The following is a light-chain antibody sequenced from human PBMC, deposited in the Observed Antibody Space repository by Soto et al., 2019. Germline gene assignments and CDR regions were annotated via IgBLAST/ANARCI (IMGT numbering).Light chain of an antibody. CDR3: QQRGSWPPSIT. CDR1: QSISRS. CDR2: DAS. Sequence: EIVLTQSPATMSLFPGERATLSCRASQSISRSLAWYQQKPGQPPRLLIHDASARVTGIPARFSGSGSETDFTLTISSLEPEDFAVYYCQQRGSWPPSITFGQGTRLEIK. J-gene: IGKJ5*01. V-gene: IGKV3-11*01.